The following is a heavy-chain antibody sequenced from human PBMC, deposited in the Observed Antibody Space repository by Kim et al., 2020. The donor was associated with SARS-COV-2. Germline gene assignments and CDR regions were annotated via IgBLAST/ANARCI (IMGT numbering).Heavy chain of an antibody. CDR2: IIPIFGTA. D-gene: IGHD3-22*01. Sequence: SVKVSCKASGGTFSSYAISWVRQAPGQGLEWMGGIIPIFGTANYAQKFQGRVTITADESTSTAYMELSSLRSEDTAVYYCARDDSSGLLNPNVYWGQGTLVTVSS. CDR1: GGTFSSYA. CDR3: ARDDSSGLLNPNVY. J-gene: IGHJ4*02. V-gene: IGHV1-69*13.